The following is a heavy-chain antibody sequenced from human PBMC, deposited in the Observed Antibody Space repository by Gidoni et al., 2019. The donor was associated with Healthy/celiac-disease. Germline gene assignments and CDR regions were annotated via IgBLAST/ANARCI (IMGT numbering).Heavy chain of an antibody. D-gene: IGHD3-22*01. CDR1: GFTFSSYA. J-gene: IGHJ6*02. CDR2: ISYDGSNK. V-gene: IGHV3-30-3*01. Sequence: QVQLVESGGGVVQPGRSLRLSCAASGFTFSSYAMHWVRQAPGKGLEWVAVISYDGSNKYYADSVKGRFTISRDNSKNTLYLQMNSLRAEDTAVYYCARTGDSSGYYQNYYYYYGMDVWGQGTTVTVSS. CDR3: ARTGDSSGYYQNYYYYYGMDV.